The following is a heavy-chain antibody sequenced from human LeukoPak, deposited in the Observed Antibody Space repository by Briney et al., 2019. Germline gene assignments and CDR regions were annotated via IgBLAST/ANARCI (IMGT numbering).Heavy chain of an antibody. CDR2: IIPVLGTT. CDR1: GGTFSRYA. Sequence: ASVKVSRKASGGTFSRYAISWVRQAPGQGLEWMGGIIPVLGTTNYAQTFQNKVTITADESTSTTYMELSSLTSEDTAVYYCATSGGDYYYYSLDVWGKGTPVTISS. V-gene: IGHV1-69*01. CDR3: ATSGGDYYYYSLDV. D-gene: IGHD3-10*01. J-gene: IGHJ6*03.